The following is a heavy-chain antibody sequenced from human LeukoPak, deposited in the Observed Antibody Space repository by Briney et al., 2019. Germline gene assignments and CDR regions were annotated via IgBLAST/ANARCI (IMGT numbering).Heavy chain of an antibody. CDR3: ARVHTISGFDY. V-gene: IGHV4-31*03. CDR2: IYYSGST. Sequence: SQTLSPTCTVSGGSISSGGYYWSWIRQHPGKGLEWIGYIYYSGSTYYNPSLKSRVTISVDTSKNQFSLKLSSVTAADTAVYYCARVHTISGFDYWGQGTLVTVSS. D-gene: IGHD3-10*01. CDR1: GGSISSGGYY. J-gene: IGHJ4*02.